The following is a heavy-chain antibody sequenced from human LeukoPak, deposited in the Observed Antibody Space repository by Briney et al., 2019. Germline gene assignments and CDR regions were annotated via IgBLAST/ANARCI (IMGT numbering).Heavy chain of an antibody. V-gene: IGHV1-69*04. CDR2: IILILGIA. CDR1: GGTFSSYA. J-gene: IGHJ6*02. CDR3: ARLVGDADGVPDYYGMDV. Sequence: GASVKLSCKASGGTFSSYAISWVRQAPGQGLEWMGRIILILGIANYAQKFQGRVTITADKSTSTAYMELSSLRSEDTAVYYCARLVGDADGVPDYYGMDVWGQGTTVTVSS. D-gene: IGHD1-26*01.